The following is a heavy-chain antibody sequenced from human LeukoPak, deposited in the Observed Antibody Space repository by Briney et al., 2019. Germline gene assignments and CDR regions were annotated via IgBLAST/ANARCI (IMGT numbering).Heavy chain of an antibody. CDR3: ARDMRPVGATGYGMDV. Sequence: GGSLRLSCAASGFTVSSNYMSWLRQAPGKGLEWVSVIYSGGSTYYEDSVKGRFTISRDNSKNTLYLQMNSLRAEDTAVYYCARDMRPVGATGYGMDVWGQGTTVTVSS. CDR1: GFTVSSNY. J-gene: IGHJ6*02. V-gene: IGHV3-66*01. CDR2: IYSGGST. D-gene: IGHD1-26*01.